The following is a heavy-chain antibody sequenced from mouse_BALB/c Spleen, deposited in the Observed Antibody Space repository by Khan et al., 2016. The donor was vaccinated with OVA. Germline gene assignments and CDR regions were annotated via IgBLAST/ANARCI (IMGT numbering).Heavy chain of an antibody. CDR2: IWGDGST. J-gene: IGHJ4*01. CDR1: GFSLTNFG. Sequence: QVQLKQSGPGLVAPSQSLSITCTVSGFSLTNFGVNWVRQPPGEGLEWLGVIWGDGSTNYHSTLMSRLSISKDNSQSQVFLKLSSLQTDDTATYDCAKWVTANYYAMDYWGQGTSVTVSS. D-gene: IGHD2-1*01. CDR3: AKWVTANYYAMDY. V-gene: IGHV2-3*01.